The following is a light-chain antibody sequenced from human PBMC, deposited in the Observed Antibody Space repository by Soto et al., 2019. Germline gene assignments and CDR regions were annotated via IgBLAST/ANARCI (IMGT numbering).Light chain of an antibody. J-gene: IGKJ5*01. CDR2: GGS. V-gene: IGKV3-20*01. CDR1: QSVSATY. Sequence: EVVLTQSPGTLSLSPGERATLSCRASQSVSATYLTWYQQRPGQAPRLVINGGSRRATGIPDRFSGSGSGTDFTLTISRLEPEDFAVYYCQQYSASPISFGQGTRLEIK. CDR3: QQYSASPIS.